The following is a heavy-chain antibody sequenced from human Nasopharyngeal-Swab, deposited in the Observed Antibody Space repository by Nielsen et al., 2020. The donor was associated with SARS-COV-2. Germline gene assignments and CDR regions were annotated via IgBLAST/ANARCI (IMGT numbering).Heavy chain of an antibody. CDR1: GYTFTHYW. D-gene: IGHD3-10*01. CDR3: ARRAGGGSYWIFDM. Sequence: GESLKISCTGSGYTFTHYWLGWVRQRPGKGLEWMGTISPGDSDARYSPSFRGHVTISVDNSISTTYLQRSTLRASDSAMYYCARRAGGGSYWIFDMWGQGTMVTVSS. CDR2: ISPGDSDA. V-gene: IGHV5-51*01. J-gene: IGHJ3*02.